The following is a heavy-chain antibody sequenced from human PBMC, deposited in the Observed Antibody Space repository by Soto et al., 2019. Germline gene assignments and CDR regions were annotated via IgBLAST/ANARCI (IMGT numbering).Heavy chain of an antibody. V-gene: IGHV1-18*01. CDR1: GYTFTNYG. Sequence: QVQLVQSGTEVKKPGASVKVSCKASGYTFTNYGISWVRQAPGQGLEWLAWINTYNGHTNYAQKLQGRVTLTPDTSTSTAYMELRSLRSDDTAVYYCARDLLYSSRSTVRFDIWGQGTMVTVSS. J-gene: IGHJ3*02. D-gene: IGHD6-13*01. CDR3: ARDLLYSSRSTVRFDI. CDR2: INTYNGHT.